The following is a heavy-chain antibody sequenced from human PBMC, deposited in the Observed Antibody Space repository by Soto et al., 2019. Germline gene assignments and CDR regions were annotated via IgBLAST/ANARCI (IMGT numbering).Heavy chain of an antibody. V-gene: IGHV1-18*01. CDR2: ISAYNGNT. CDR3: ARAVEDYDSSGYSQYSFDY. CDR1: GYTFTSYG. J-gene: IGHJ4*02. D-gene: IGHD3-22*01. Sequence: QVQLVQSGAEVKKPGASVKVSCKASGYTFTSYGISWVRQAPGQGLEWMGWISAYNGNTNYAQKLQGRGTMTTDTSTSTAYMEMRSLRSDDTAVYYCARAVEDYDSSGYSQYSFDYWGQGTLVTVSS.